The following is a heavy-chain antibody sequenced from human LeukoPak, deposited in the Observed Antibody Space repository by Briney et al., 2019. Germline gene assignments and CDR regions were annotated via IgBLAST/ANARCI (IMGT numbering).Heavy chain of an antibody. D-gene: IGHD6-19*01. V-gene: IGHV3-30*18. J-gene: IGHJ6*02. CDR3: AKDGLAGRFDSSVPGIYDGLDV. Sequence: SGGSLRLSCAASGFMFSTYGMPWVRQAPGKGLEWVAVISYDGQNKYYGDSVRGRFTIARDNSKNTLHLQMNSLRREDTAMYYCAKDGLAGRFDSSVPGIYDGLDVWGQGTTVTVSS. CDR1: GFMFSTYG. CDR2: ISYDGQNK.